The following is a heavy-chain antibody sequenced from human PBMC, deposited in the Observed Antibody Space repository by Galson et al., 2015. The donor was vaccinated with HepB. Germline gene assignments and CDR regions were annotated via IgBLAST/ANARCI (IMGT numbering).Heavy chain of an antibody. CDR1: GFTFSSYS. J-gene: IGHJ4*02. D-gene: IGHD1-26*01. Sequence: SLRLSCAASGFTFSSYSMNWVRQAPGKGLEWVSSISSSSSYIYYADSVKGRFTISRDNAKNSLYLQMNSLRAEDTAVYYCAREQVGATVDYWGQGTLVTVSS. V-gene: IGHV3-21*01. CDR2: ISSSSSYI. CDR3: AREQVGATVDY.